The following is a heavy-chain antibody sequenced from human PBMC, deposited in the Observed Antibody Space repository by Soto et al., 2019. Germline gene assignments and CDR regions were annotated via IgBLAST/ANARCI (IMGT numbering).Heavy chain of an antibody. D-gene: IGHD5-12*01. J-gene: IGHJ2*01. CDR2: IIPIFGTA. CDR1: GGTFSSYA. CDR3: ARDTRLQSVGIRYFDL. Sequence: QVQLVQSGAEVKKPGSSVKVSCKASGGTFSSYAISWVRQAPGQGLEWMGGIIPIFGTANYAQKFQGRVTITADESTSTAYMELSRLRSEDTAVYYCARDTRLQSVGIRYFDLWGRGTLVTVSS. V-gene: IGHV1-69*12.